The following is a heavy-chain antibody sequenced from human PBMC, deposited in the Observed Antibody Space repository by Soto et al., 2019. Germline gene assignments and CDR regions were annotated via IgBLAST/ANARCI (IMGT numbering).Heavy chain of an antibody. CDR1: VFTFISYG. D-gene: IGHD3-10*01. J-gene: IGHJ6*02. V-gene: IGHV3-30*18. CDR3: AKDTLWFGELLSSLPHYGMDV. Sequence: GWSLRLSCASSVFTFISYGMHWVRQAPGKGLEWVAVISYDGSNKYYADSVKGRFTISRDNSKNTLYLQMNSLRAEDTAVYYCAKDTLWFGELLSSLPHYGMDVWGQGTTVTVSS. CDR2: ISYDGSNK.